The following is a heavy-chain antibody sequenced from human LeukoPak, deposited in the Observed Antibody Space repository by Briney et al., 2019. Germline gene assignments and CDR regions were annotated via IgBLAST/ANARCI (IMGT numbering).Heavy chain of an antibody. CDR3: ARFDDASSGFYYYDY. V-gene: IGHV5-51*01. J-gene: IGHJ4*02. CDR2: IYPGDSDI. CDR1: GYSLTNYW. D-gene: IGHD3-22*01. Sequence: GESLKISCKGSGYSLTNYWIAWVRQMPGKGLEWMGIIYPGDSDIRYSPSFQGQVTISADKSISTAYLQWSSLMASDTAMYFCARFDDASSGFYYYDYWGQGTLVTVSS.